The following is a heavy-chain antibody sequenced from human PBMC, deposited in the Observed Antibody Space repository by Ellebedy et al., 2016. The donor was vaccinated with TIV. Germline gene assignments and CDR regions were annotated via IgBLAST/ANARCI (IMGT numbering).Heavy chain of an antibody. V-gene: IGHV1-69*13. CDR3: AAIFGVVRRRYYFDY. J-gene: IGHJ4*02. CDR1: GGTFSSYA. CDR2: IIPIFGTA. Sequence: SVKVSCXASGGTFSSYAISWVRQAPGQGLEWMGGIIPIFGTANYAQKFQGRVTITADESTSTAYMELSSLRSEDTAVYYCAAIFGVVRRRYYFDYWGQGTLVTVSS. D-gene: IGHD3-3*01.